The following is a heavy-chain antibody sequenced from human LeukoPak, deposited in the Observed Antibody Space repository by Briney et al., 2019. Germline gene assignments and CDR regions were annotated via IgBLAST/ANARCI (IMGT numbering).Heavy chain of an antibody. V-gene: IGHV4-31*03. Sequence: SQTLSLTCTVSGGSINSGGYYWSWIRQHPGKGLEWVGYIYYSGSTYYNPSLKSRVTISVDTSKNQFSLKLSSVTAADTAVYYCAGYCSSTSCYRYLNWFDPWGQGTLVTVSS. J-gene: IGHJ5*02. CDR3: AGYCSSTSCYRYLNWFDP. D-gene: IGHD2-2*01. CDR1: GGSINSGGYY. CDR2: IYYSGST.